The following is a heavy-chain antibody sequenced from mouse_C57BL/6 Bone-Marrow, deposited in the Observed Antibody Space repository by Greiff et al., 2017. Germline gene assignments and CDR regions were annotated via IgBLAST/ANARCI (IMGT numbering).Heavy chain of an antibody. D-gene: IGHD1-1*01. V-gene: IGHV1-4*01. CDR2: INPSSGYT. Sequence: QVQLKQSEAELARPGASVKMSCKASGYTFTNYTMHWVKQRPGQGLEWIGYINPSSGYTKYNQKFKDKATLTADKSSSTAYMQLSSLTSEDSAVYYCASVALYYWGQGTTLTVTS. CDR3: ASVALYY. CDR1: GYTFTNYT. J-gene: IGHJ2*01.